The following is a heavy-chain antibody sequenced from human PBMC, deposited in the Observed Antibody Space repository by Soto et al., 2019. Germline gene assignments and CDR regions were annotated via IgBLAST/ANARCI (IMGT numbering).Heavy chain of an antibody. CDR1: GFTFSSYG. J-gene: IGHJ4*02. CDR3: ARDGDVNTGFGKDY. V-gene: IGHV3-33*01. Sequence: GGSLRLSCAASGFTFSSYGMHWVRQAPGKGLEWVAFIWHDGGNKFYAESVKGRFTISRDNSKNTLYLQMTSLSAEDTAMYYCARDGDVNTGFGKDYWGQGTLVTAPQ. D-gene: IGHD3-16*01. CDR2: IWHDGGNK.